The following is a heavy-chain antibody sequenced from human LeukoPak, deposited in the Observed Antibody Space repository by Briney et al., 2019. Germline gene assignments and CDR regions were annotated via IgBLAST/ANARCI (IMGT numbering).Heavy chain of an antibody. CDR1: GFTFSSYG. J-gene: IGHJ4*02. V-gene: IGHV3-30*02. CDR2: IRYDGSNK. Sequence: GGSLRLSCAASGFTFSSYGMHWVRQAPGKGLEWVAFIRYDGSNKYYADSAKGRFTISRDNSKNTLYLQMNSLRAEDTAVYYCAKAYYYDSSGYYLPYYWGQGTLVTVSS. D-gene: IGHD3-22*01. CDR3: AKAYYYDSSGYYLPYY.